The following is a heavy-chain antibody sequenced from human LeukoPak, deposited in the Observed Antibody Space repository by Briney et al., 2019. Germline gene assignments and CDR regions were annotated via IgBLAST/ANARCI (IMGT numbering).Heavy chain of an antibody. CDR2: INHSRIT. Sequence: PSETLSLTCDIYGGSFSGYYWTWIRQPPGKGLEWIGEINHSRITNYNPSLTSRVTISADTSKNQFSLKLSSVTAADTAVYYCARETSQKGAHYMDVWGKGTTVTISS. D-gene: IGHD3-16*01. J-gene: IGHJ6*03. CDR3: ARETSQKGAHYMDV. V-gene: IGHV4-34*01. CDR1: GGSFSGYY.